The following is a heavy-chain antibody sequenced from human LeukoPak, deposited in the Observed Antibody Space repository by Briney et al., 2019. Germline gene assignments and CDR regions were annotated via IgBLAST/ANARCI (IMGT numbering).Heavy chain of an antibody. CDR3: ARYPTNTSGRYAYFDS. Sequence: ASVKVSCKASGYTFNHHGISWVRQAPGQGLEWMGWISCYNGDTTYAQKFQGRVTMSKDTGTSTAYMELTGLRSDDTAVYYCARYPTNTSGRYAYFDSWGQGTLVTVSS. CDR1: GYTFNHHG. CDR2: ISCYNGDT. V-gene: IGHV1-18*01. D-gene: IGHD6-19*01. J-gene: IGHJ4*02.